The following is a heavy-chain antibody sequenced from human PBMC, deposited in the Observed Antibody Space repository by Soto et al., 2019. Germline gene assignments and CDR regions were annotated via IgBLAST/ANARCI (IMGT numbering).Heavy chain of an antibody. J-gene: IGHJ4*02. V-gene: IGHV3-30*18. D-gene: IGHD6-19*01. Sequence: VQLVESGGGVVQPGRSLRLSCAASGFTFSDYAMHWVRQVPGKGLEWVAVVSHDGRNTHYADSVKGRFTISRDSSKNTVSLEITSLRAEDTAVYYCAKGGRQWLVTSDFNYWGQGALVTVSS. CDR3: AKGGRQWLVTSDFNY. CDR2: VSHDGRNT. CDR1: GFTFSDYA.